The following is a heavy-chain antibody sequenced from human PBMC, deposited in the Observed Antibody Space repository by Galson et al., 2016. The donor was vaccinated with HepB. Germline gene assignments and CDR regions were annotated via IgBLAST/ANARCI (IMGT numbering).Heavy chain of an antibody. V-gene: IGHV1-69*06. Sequence: SVKVSCKVSGGTFDNYAVSWVRQAPGQGLEWMGGIIPMSGAVKYAEKFKDRLTIGADRSTTTGYIELRGPAYEDSAVYFCAREGNCAGYRCFRFDYWGQGTPVTVSS. J-gene: IGHJ4*02. CDR3: AREGNCAGYRCFRFDY. CDR2: IIPMSGAV. D-gene: IGHD5-18*01. CDR1: GGTFDNYA.